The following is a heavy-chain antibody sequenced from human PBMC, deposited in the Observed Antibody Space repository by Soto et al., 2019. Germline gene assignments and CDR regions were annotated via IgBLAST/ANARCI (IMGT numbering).Heavy chain of an antibody. CDR2: IYHSGST. V-gene: IGHV4-4*02. Sequence: TSETLSLTCAVSGGSISSSNWWSWVRQPPGKGLEWIGEIYHSGSTNYNPSLKSRVTISIDRSKNQFSLNLNSVTAADTAVYYCARGGDGYSSFFDYWGQGTLVTVSS. D-gene: IGHD4-4*01. CDR3: ARGGDGYSSFFDY. CDR1: GGSISSSNW. J-gene: IGHJ4*02.